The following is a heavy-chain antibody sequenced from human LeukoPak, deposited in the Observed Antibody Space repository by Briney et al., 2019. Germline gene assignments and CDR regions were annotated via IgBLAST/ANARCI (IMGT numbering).Heavy chain of an antibody. V-gene: IGHV3-9*03. J-gene: IGHJ4*02. Sequence: GGSLRLSCAASGFTFDDYAMHWVRQAPGKGLEWVSGISWNSGSIGYADTVKGRFTISRDNAKNSLYLQMNSLRAEDMALYYCAKASCSSTSCLADYWGQGTLVTVSS. CDR3: AKASCSSTSCLADY. CDR1: GFTFDDYA. D-gene: IGHD2-2*01. CDR2: ISWNSGSI.